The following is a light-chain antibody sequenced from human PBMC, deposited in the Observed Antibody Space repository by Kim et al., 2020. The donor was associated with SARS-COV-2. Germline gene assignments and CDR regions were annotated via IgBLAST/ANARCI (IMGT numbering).Light chain of an antibody. Sequence: SASVGARVTITCRASQSISSSLAWYQQKPGKAPKLLIYKASSLQSGVPSRFSGSGSGTEFTLTISSLQPDDFATYYCQQYNSYCTFGQGTKVDIK. CDR3: QQYNSYCT. J-gene: IGKJ1*01. V-gene: IGKV1-5*03. CDR2: KAS. CDR1: QSISSS.